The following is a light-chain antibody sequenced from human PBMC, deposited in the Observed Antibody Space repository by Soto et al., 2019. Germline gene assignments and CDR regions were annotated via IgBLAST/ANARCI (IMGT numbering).Light chain of an antibody. CDR3: QQYYSYPWT. V-gene: IGKV1-5*03. J-gene: IGKJ1*01. CDR2: KAS. Sequence: DIKMTQSPSTLSASVGDRVTITCRASQSISSWLAWYQQKPGKAPKGLIYKASTLESGAPSRFSGSGSGTEFTLTISSLQPDDFATYYCQQYYSYPWTFGQGTKVDI. CDR1: QSISSW.